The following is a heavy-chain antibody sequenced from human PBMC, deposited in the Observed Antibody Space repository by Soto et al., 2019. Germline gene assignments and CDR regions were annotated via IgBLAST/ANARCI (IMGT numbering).Heavy chain of an antibody. D-gene: IGHD2-15*01. V-gene: IGHV4-39*01. CDR2: IYYSGST. Sequence: SETLSHTCTVSGGSISSSSYYWGWIRQPPGKGLEWIGSIYYSGSTYYNPSLKSRVTISVDTSKNQFSLKLSSVTAADTAVYYCARHLTPRKYCSGGSCYSDAFYIWGQGTMVTVSS. CDR3: ARHLTPRKYCSGGSCYSDAFYI. J-gene: IGHJ3*02. CDR1: GGSISSSSYY.